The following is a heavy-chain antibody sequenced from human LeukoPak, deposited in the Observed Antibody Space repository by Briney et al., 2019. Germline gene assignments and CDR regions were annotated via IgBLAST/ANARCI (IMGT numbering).Heavy chain of an antibody. D-gene: IGHD3-22*01. J-gene: IGHJ5*02. V-gene: IGHV1-69*05. CDR2: IIPIFGTA. Sequence: ASVKVSCKASGGTLSSYAISWVRQAPGQGLEWMGGIIPIFGTANYAQKFQGRVTITTDESTSTAYMELSSLRSEDTAVYYCARTDFSSGYYSGWFDPWGQGTLVTVSS. CDR3: ARTDFSSGYYSGWFDP. CDR1: GGTLSSYA.